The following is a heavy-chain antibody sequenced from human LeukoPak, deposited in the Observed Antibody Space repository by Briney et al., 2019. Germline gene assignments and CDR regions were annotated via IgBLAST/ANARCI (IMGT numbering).Heavy chain of an antibody. CDR1: GGSISSGSYY. CDR3: ARDTRGGSYVDY. J-gene: IGHJ4*02. Sequence: PSQTLSLTCTVSGGSISSGSYYWSWIRQPAGKGLEWIGRIYTSGSTNYNPSLKSRVTISVDTSKNQFSLKLSSVTAADTAVYYCARDTRGGSYVDYWGQGTLVTVSS. D-gene: IGHD1-26*01. V-gene: IGHV4-61*02. CDR2: IYTSGST.